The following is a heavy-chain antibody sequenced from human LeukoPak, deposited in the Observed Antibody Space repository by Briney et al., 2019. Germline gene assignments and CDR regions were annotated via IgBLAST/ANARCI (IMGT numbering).Heavy chain of an antibody. J-gene: IGHJ4*02. CDR1: GFTVSSNY. D-gene: IGHD2-2*01. Sequence: GGSLRLSCAASGFTVSSNYMSWVRQAPGKGLEWVSVIYSGDSTYYADSVKGRFTTSRDNSKNTLYLQMNSLRAEDTAVYYCAREGAAAAAYYWGQGTLVTVSS. V-gene: IGHV3-53*01. CDR3: AREGAAAAAYY. CDR2: IYSGDST.